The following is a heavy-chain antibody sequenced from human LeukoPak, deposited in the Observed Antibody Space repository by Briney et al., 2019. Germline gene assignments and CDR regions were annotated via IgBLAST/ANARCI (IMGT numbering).Heavy chain of an antibody. CDR3: ARYAAAAHNFDY. J-gene: IGHJ4*02. V-gene: IGHV6-1*01. D-gene: IGHD2-2*01. CDR2: TYYRSKWYN. CDR1: GDSVSSNSAA. Sequence: SQTLSLTCAISGDSVSSNSAAWNWIRQSPSRGPEWLGRTYYRSKWYNDYAVSVKSRITVNPDTSKNQFSLQLNSVTPEDTAVYYCARYAAAAHNFDYWGQGTLVTVSS.